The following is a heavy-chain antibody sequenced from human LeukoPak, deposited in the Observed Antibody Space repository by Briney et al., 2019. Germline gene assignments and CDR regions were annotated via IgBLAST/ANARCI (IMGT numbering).Heavy chain of an antibody. D-gene: IGHD6-19*01. Sequence: PQTLSLTCHVAAGSTSSYYRSWIRQPPGKGLEWIWYIYYSGSPNYHPSLKTEAPISVDTSKHHFSLKLSSVTAADTAVYYCARDSYSSGQYYYYGMDVWGQGTTVTVSS. CDR1: AGSTSSYY. J-gene: IGHJ6*02. V-gene: IGHV4-59*01. CDR3: ARDSYSSGQYYYYGMDV. CDR2: IYYSGSP.